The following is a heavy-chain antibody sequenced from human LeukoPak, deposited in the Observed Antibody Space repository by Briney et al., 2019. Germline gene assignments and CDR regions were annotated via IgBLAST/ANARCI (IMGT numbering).Heavy chain of an antibody. CDR3: ARDQGLWFGELLPHGEYFQH. D-gene: IGHD3-10*01. V-gene: IGHV1-69*13. CDR2: IIPMFGRT. CDR1: GGTFSGYA. J-gene: IGHJ1*01. Sequence: SVKVSCKASGGTFSGYAFSWVRQAPGQGLEWMGGIIPMFGRTNYAQTFQGRVTITADESTSTAYMELTSLRSDDTVVYYCARDQGLWFGELLPHGEYFQHWGQGTLVTVSS.